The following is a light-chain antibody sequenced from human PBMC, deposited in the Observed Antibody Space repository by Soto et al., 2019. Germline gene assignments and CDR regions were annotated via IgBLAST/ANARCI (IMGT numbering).Light chain of an antibody. CDR1: SSDIGSYNY. Sequence: QSALTQPASVSGSPGQSITISCTGTSSDIGSYNYVSWHQHHPGKAPKVLIYDVSKRPSGVSTRFSGSKSGNTASLTISGLQAEDEADYYCSLYTRTNTVLLGGGTKLTVL. J-gene: IGLJ2*01. V-gene: IGLV2-14*01. CDR3: SLYTRTNTVL. CDR2: DVS.